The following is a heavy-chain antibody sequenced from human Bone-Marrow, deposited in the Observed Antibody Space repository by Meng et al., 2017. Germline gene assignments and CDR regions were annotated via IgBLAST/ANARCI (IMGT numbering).Heavy chain of an antibody. D-gene: IGHD6-19*01. CDR1: GFTFSSYW. CDR2: IKQDGSEK. J-gene: IGHJ4*02. V-gene: IGHV3-7*01. CDR3: ARDRAGIAVAGTPRYFDY. Sequence: LSLTCAASGFTFSSYWMSWVRQAPGKGLEWVANIKQDGSEKYYVDSVKGRFTISRDNAKNSLYLQMNSLRAEDTAVYYCARDRAGIAVAGTPRYFDYWGQGTLVTVSS.